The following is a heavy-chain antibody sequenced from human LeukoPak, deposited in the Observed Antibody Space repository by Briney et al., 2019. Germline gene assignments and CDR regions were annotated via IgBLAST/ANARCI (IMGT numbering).Heavy chain of an antibody. J-gene: IGHJ4*02. CDR3: ARVVPDSSGLLVPLKPHFDY. CDR2: ISAYNGNT. CDR1: GYTFTSYG. D-gene: IGHD3-22*01. Sequence: GASVKVSCKASGYTFTSYGISWVRQAPGQGLEWMGWISAYNGNTNYAQKLQGRVTMTTDTSTSTAYMELRSLRSDDTAVYYCARVVPDSSGLLVPLKPHFDYWGQGTLVTVSS. V-gene: IGHV1-18*01.